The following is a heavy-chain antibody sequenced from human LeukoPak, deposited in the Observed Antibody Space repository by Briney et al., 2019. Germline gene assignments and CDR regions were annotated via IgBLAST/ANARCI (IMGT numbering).Heavy chain of an antibody. CDR2: ISYDGKNI. V-gene: IGHV3-33*01. CDR1: GFSFSSYG. Sequence: GGSLRLSCAASGFSFSSYGLHWVRQAPGKGLEWVSAISYDGKNIHYADSVKGRFTISRDNSRNTVYLQMNSLRVEDTAVYYCATHDSSGFYYYFHYWGQGTLVTVSS. D-gene: IGHD3-22*01. J-gene: IGHJ4*02. CDR3: ATHDSSGFYYYFHY.